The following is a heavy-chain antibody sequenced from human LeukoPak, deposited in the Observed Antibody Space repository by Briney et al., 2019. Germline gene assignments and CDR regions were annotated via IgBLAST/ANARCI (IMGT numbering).Heavy chain of an antibody. V-gene: IGHV3-21*01. CDR2: ISSSSSYI. CDR3: ARALKGRGGNTYYYYYYMDV. J-gene: IGHJ6*03. D-gene: IGHD4-23*01. Sequence: PGGSLRLSCAASGFTFSSYSMNWVRQAPGKGLEWVSSISSSSSYIYYADSVKGRFTISRDNAKNSLYLQMNSLRAEDTAVYYCARALKGRGGNTYYYYYYMDVWGKGTTVTVSS. CDR1: GFTFSSYS.